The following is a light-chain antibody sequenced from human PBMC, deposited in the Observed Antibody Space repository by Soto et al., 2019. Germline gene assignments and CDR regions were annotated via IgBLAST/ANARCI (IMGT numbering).Light chain of an antibody. CDR1: SSDVGNYNY. CDR3: QSYDIRLSAWV. J-gene: IGLJ3*02. CDR2: DVT. Sequence: QSALTQPRSVSGSPGQSVTISCTGTSSDVGNYNYVSWYQQHPGKVPKVMIYDVTKRPSGVPDRFSGSKSGNTASLTISGLQPEDEADYYCQSYDIRLSAWVFGGGTKLTVL. V-gene: IGLV2-11*01.